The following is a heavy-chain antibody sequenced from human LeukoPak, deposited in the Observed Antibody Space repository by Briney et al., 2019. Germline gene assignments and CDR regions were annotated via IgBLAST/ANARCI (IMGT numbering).Heavy chain of an antibody. J-gene: IGHJ5*02. CDR1: GGSISSSYYY. Sequence: KPSETLSLTCTVSGGSISSSYYYWNWIRQPAGKGLEWIGRIFHSGSTNYNPSLNSRVTMSVDTSKNQFSLKLSSVTAADTAVYYCARSRIVLADSLDPWGQGTLVTVSS. CDR2: IFHSGST. CDR3: ARSRIVLADSLDP. V-gene: IGHV4-61*02. D-gene: IGHD6-19*01.